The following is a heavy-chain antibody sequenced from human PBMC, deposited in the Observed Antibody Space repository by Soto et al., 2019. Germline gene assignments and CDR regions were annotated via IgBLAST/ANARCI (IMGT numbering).Heavy chain of an antibody. CDR1: GYTFTIYY. J-gene: IGHJ6*02. CDR2: INPSGGST. Sequence: ASVKVSCTASGYTFTIYYMHWVRQAPGQGLEWMGIINPSGGSTSYAQKFQGRVTMTRDTSTSTVYMELSSLRSEDTAVYYCARGIAAAGSYYYYGMDVWGQGTTVTVSS. CDR3: ARGIAAAGSYYYYGMDV. V-gene: IGHV1-46*01. D-gene: IGHD6-13*01.